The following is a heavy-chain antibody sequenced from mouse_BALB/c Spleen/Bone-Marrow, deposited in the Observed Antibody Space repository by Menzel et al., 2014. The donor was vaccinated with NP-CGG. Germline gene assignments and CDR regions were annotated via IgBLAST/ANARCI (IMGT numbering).Heavy chain of an antibody. Sequence: VKVVESGPGLVAPSQSLSITCTVSGFSLTSYGVHWVRQPPGKGLEWLGVIWAGGSTSYNSALMSRLSINQYNSKSXVFLKLNSLQTDDTATYYCAREGRGYYGSSGAAMDYWGQGTSVTVSS. CDR2: IWAGGST. D-gene: IGHD1-1*01. V-gene: IGHV2-9*02. CDR3: AREGRGYYGSSGAAMDY. J-gene: IGHJ4*01. CDR1: GFSLTSYG.